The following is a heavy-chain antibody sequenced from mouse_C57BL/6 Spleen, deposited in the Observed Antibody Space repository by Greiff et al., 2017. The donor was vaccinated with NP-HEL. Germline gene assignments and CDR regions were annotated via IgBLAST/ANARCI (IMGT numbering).Heavy chain of an antibody. Sequence: VQLQQSGAELVMPGASVKLSCKASGYTFTSYWMHWVKQRPGQGLEWIGEIDPSDSYTNCNQKFKGKSTLTVDKSPSTAYMQLSSLTSEDSAVYDCARGDYDPPYYFDYWGQGTTLTVSS. D-gene: IGHD2-4*01. V-gene: IGHV1-69*01. CDR2: IDPSDSYT. CDR3: ARGDYDPPYYFDY. J-gene: IGHJ2*01. CDR1: GYTFTSYW.